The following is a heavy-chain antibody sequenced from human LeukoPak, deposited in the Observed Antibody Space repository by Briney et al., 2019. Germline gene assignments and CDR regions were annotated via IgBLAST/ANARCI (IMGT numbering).Heavy chain of an antibody. V-gene: IGHV3-53*01. CDR2: IYTGGST. J-gene: IGHJ4*02. Sequence: GGSLRLSCAASGFTVSSNYMRWVRQAPGKGLEWVSVIYTGGSTYYADSVKGRFTISRDNSKNTLYLQMNSLRAEDTAVYYCAKESIAAAGVFDYWGQGTLVTVSS. CDR3: AKESIAAAGVFDY. CDR1: GFTVSSNY. D-gene: IGHD6-13*01.